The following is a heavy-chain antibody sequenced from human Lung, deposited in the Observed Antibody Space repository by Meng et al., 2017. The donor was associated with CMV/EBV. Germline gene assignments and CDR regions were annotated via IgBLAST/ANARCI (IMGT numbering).Heavy chain of an antibody. Sequence: SETLSLXCTVSGGSISSYYWSWIRQPPGKGLEWIGYIYYSGSTNYNPSLKSRLTISVDKSTNKFSLKLNFVTVADTAVYYCSRDLGCCSSTSCYYYYGLDVXGQGXTVTVSS. CDR1: GGSISSYY. D-gene: IGHD2-2*01. CDR2: IYYSGST. CDR3: SRDLGCCSSTSCYYYYGLDV. V-gene: IGHV4-59*01. J-gene: IGHJ6*02.